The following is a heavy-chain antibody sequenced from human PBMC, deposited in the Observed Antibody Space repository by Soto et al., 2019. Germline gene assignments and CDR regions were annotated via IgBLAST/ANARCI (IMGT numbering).Heavy chain of an antibody. D-gene: IGHD1-26*01. V-gene: IGHV4-30-4*01. CDR2: LSYTGNSYNP. J-gene: IGHJ4*02. Sequence: QVQLQESGPGLVKASQTLSLTCTVSGASISGSDHYWSWIRQPPGKGLEWIGHLSYTGNSYNPYYHPSLQSRPTMSLDTAKNQVSLNITSVTAADTAVYFCARSGRSLLDYWGQGALVSVSS. CDR1: GASISGSDHY. CDR3: ARSGRSLLDY.